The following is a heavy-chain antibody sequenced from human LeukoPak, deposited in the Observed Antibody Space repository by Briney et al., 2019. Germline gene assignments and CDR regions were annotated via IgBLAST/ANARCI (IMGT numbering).Heavy chain of an antibody. CDR2: IKQDGSEK. CDR3: ATDQYSGSWYGPTPV. Sequence: AGGSLRLSCVASGFTFRGYLMSWVRQAPGKGLEWVANIKQDGSEKNYLDSVKGRFTITRDNAKKSLYLQMNSLRAEDTAVYYCATDQYSGSWYGPTPVWGQGTTVTVS. J-gene: IGHJ6*02. D-gene: IGHD6-13*01. CDR1: GFTFRGYL. V-gene: IGHV3-7*01.